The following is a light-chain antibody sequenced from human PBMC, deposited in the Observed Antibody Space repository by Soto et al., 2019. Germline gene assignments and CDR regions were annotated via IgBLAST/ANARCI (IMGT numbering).Light chain of an antibody. CDR1: SSDVGGYNY. Sequence: QSALTQPRSVSGSPGQSVTISCTGTSSDVGGYNYVSWYQQHPGKAPKLMIYDVSTRPSGVPDRFSGSKSGNTASLTISGRQAEDEADYYCCSYAGSYYVFGTGTKLTVL. CDR2: DVS. CDR3: CSYAGSYYV. J-gene: IGLJ1*01. V-gene: IGLV2-11*01.